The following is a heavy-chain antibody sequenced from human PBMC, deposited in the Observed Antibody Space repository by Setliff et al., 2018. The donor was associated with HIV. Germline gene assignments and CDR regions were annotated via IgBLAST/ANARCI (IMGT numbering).Heavy chain of an antibody. Sequence: KPGGSLSLSCAASGFTFNKVGMNWVRQAPGKGLEWIGRIKSERDGGTKDYAAPVKGRFTISVDDSKTTLYLQMNSLKTEDTAVYYCSTLVGANPYQDAFDVWGQGTKVTVSS. D-gene: IGHD1-26*01. V-gene: IGHV3-15*07. CDR1: GFTFNKVG. CDR2: IKSERDGGTK. CDR3: STLVGANPYQDAFDV. J-gene: IGHJ3*01.